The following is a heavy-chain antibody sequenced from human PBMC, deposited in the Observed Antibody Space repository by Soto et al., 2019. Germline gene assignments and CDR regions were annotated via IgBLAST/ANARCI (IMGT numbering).Heavy chain of an antibody. V-gene: IGHV5-51*01. CDR3: ARHSEYRHYVSDAFDI. CDR2: IYPGDSDT. CDR1: GYTFTTYW. Sequence: GESLKISCKASGYTFTTYWIGWVRQMPGKGLEWMGIIYPGDSDTRYSPSFQGQVTISVDKFISTAYLQWSSLKASDTAMYYCARHSEYRHYVSDAFDIWGQGTMGTVSS. J-gene: IGHJ3*02. D-gene: IGHD4-17*01.